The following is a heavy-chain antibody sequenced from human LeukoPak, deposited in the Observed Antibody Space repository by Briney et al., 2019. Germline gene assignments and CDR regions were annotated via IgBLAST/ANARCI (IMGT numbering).Heavy chain of an antibody. V-gene: IGHV3-23*01. J-gene: IGHJ4*02. CDR3: AKNYGDYDY. D-gene: IGHD4-17*01. CDR2: ISVSVGST. CDR1: GFTFSSYA. Sequence: PGGSLRLSCAASGFTFSSYAMSWVRRAPGKGLGCVSAISVSVGSTYYADSVKGRFTISRDNSKNTLYLQMNSLRAEDTAVYYCAKNYGDYDYWGQGTLVTVSS.